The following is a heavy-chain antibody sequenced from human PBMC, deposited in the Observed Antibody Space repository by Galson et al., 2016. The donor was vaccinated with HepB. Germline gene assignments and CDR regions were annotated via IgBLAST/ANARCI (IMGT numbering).Heavy chain of an antibody. D-gene: IGHD3-3*01. V-gene: IGHV3-30*18. CDR1: GFPFSTYG. CDR2: ISYDGSKK. J-gene: IGHJ6*02. Sequence: SLRLSCAASGFPFSTYGMYWVRQAPGKGLEWVAVISYDGSKKYYADSVKGRFTISRDNSKNTLYLQMSGLRAEDTAVYYCAKDEFLEGDYYYYGMDVWGQGTTVTVSS. CDR3: AKDEFLEGDYYYYGMDV.